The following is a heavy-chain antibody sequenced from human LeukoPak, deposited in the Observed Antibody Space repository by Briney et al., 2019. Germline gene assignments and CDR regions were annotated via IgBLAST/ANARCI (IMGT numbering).Heavy chain of an antibody. Sequence: HPGGSLRLSCAASGFTVSSNYMSWVRQAPGKGLEWVSVIYSGGSTYYADSVKGRFTISRDNSKNTLYLQMNSLRAEDTAVHYCASLANDRFDYWGQGTLVTVSS. CDR2: IYSGGST. V-gene: IGHV3-53*01. CDR1: GFTVSSNY. J-gene: IGHJ4*02. D-gene: IGHD1-1*01. CDR3: ASLANDRFDY.